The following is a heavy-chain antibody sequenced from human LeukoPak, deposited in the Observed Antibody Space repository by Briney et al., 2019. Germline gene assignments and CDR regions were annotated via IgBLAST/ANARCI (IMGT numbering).Heavy chain of an antibody. J-gene: IGHJ5*02. Sequence: SQALSLTCAISGDSVSSNSVTWNWIRQSPSRGLEWLGRTYYRSTWYNDYAVSVRGRITVNPDTSKNQFSLHLNSVTPEDTAVYYCARRLTQCDCFDPWGQGILVTVSS. CDR1: GDSVSSNSVT. CDR2: TYYRSTWYN. V-gene: IGHV6-1*01. CDR3: ARRLTQCDCFDP. D-gene: IGHD2-21*02.